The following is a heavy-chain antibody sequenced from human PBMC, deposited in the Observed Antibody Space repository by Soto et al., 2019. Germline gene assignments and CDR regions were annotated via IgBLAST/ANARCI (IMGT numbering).Heavy chain of an antibody. CDR2: ISYDGSNK. Sequence: PGGSLGLSCAASGFTFSSYAMHWVRQAPGKGLEWVAVISYDGSNKYYADSVKGRFTISRDNSKNTLYLQMNSLRAEDTAVYYCAREELLAPRGSYYGMDVSGQGTTGT. CDR1: GFTFSSYA. CDR3: AREELLAPRGSYYGMDV. J-gene: IGHJ6*02. D-gene: IGHD6-19*01. V-gene: IGHV3-30-3*01.